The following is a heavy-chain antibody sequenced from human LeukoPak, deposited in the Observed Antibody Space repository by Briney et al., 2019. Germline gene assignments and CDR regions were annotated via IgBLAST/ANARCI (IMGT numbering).Heavy chain of an antibody. J-gene: IGHJ5*02. CDR1: GYTFTSYG. CDR3: ARGGNKQQQVTDWFDP. V-gene: IGHV1-69*13. D-gene: IGHD6-13*01. Sequence: GASVKVSCKASGYTFTSYGISWVRQAPGQGLEWMGGIIPIFGTANYAQKFQGRVTITADESTSTAYMELSSLRSEDTAVYYCARGGNKQQQVTDWFDPWGQGTLVTVSS. CDR2: IIPIFGTA.